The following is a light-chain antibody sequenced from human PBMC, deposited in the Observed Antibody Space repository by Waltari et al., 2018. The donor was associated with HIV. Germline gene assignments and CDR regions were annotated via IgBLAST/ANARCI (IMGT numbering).Light chain of an antibody. Sequence: QSALTQPASVSGSPGQSITISCTGTSSAIGYYNLVSWYQQHPGKAPKLMIYEGTKRPSGVSNRVSGSKSGNTASLTISGLQAEDEADYYCCSYAGSSTLVFGGGTSLTVL. CDR2: EGT. V-gene: IGLV2-23*01. J-gene: IGLJ2*01. CDR1: SSAIGYYNL. CDR3: CSYAGSSTLV.